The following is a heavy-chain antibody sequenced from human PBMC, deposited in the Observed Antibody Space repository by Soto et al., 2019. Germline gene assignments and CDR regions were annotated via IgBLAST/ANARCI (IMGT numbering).Heavy chain of an antibody. V-gene: IGHV4-39*01. CDR3: ARFCDMLPMAYAIPTGAFDI. J-gene: IGHJ3*02. CDR2: IYYSGST. D-gene: IGHD2-8*01. Sequence: SETLSLTCTVSGGSISSSSYYWGWIRQPPGKGLEWIGSIYYSGSTYYNPSLKSRVTISVDTSKNQFSLKLSSVTSADTAVYYCARFCDMLPMAYAIPTGAFDIWGQGTTVTVSS. CDR1: GGSISSSSYY.